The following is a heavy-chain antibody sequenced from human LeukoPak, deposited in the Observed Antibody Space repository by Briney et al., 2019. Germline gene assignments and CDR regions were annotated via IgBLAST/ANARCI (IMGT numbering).Heavy chain of an antibody. Sequence: GGSLRLSCAASGFTFSSYEMNWVRQAPGKGLEWVSYISSSGSTIYYADSVKGRFTISRDNAKNSLYLQMNSLRAEDTAVYYCAREGRGSYSVDYWGQGTLVTVSS. D-gene: IGHD1-26*01. CDR3: AREGRGSYSVDY. V-gene: IGHV3-48*03. CDR2: ISSSGSTI. J-gene: IGHJ4*02. CDR1: GFTFSSYE.